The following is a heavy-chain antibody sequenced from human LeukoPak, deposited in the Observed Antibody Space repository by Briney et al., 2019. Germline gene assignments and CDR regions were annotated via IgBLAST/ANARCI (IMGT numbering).Heavy chain of an antibody. CDR3: ARSEELLSCRGGTCYLTY. CDR2: IHYSGST. J-gene: IGHJ4*02. V-gene: IGHV4-59*11. Sequence: SETLSLSCTVSGGSISCHYWSWIRQPPGKGLEWIGYIHYSGSTNYNPSLKSRVIISVDTSKNQFSLKLSSVTAADTAVYYCARSEELLSCRGGTCYLTYWGQGTLVTVSS. CDR1: GGSISCHY. D-gene: IGHD2-15*01.